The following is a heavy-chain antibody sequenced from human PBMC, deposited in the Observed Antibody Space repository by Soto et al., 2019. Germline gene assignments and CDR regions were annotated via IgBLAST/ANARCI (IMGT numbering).Heavy chain of an antibody. CDR2: ISAYNGNT. V-gene: IGHV1-18*01. CDR1: GYTFNRFG. Sequence: QVQLVQSGAEVKKPGASVKVSCKASGYTFNRFGFSWVRQAPGQGLEWMGWISAYNGNTNYAQKVQGRVIMTTDTSTSTAYMELRSLRSDDTAVYYCARERGEMANYYAMDVWGQGTTVTVSS. CDR3: ARERGEMANYYAMDV. D-gene: IGHD3-16*01. J-gene: IGHJ6*02.